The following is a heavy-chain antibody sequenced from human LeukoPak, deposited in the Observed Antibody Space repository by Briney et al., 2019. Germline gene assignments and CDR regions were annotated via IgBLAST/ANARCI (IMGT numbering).Heavy chain of an antibody. CDR3: AGARGYCSSTSCRSRGWFDP. Sequence: ASVKVSCKASGYTFTGYYMHWVRQAPGQGLEWMGWINPNSGGTNYAQKFQGRVTMTRDTSISTAYMELSRLRSDDTAVYYCAGARGYCSSTSCRSRGWFDPWGQGTLVTVSS. V-gene: IGHV1-2*02. J-gene: IGHJ5*02. CDR2: INPNSGGT. D-gene: IGHD2-2*01. CDR1: GYTFTGYY.